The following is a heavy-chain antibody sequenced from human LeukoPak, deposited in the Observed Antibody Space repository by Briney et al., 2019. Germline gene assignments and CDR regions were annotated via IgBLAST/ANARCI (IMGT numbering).Heavy chain of an antibody. CDR1: GYSISSGYY. CDR3: ARAPGYCSSTSCYLTYYYYGMDV. CDR2: IYHSGST. V-gene: IGHV4-38-2*01. J-gene: IGHJ6*04. D-gene: IGHD2-2*01. Sequence: SETLSLTCAVSGYSISSGYYWGWIRQPPGKGLEWIGSIYHSGSTYYNPSLKSRVAISVDTSKNQFSLKLSSVTAADTAAYYCARAPGYCSSTSCYLTYYYYGMDVWGKGTTVTVSS.